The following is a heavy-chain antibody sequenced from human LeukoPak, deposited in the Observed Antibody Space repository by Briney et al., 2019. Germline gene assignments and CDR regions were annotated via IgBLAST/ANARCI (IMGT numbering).Heavy chain of an antibody. J-gene: IGHJ3*02. Sequence: ASVKVSCKASGYTFTDSYMHWVRQAPGQGLEWMGWINPNSGGTNYAQKFQGRVTMTRDTSTSTAYMELRSLRSDDTAVYYCARFGLGKHIEVAGIPFDIWGQGTMVTVSS. CDR3: ARFGLGKHIEVAGIPFDI. CDR1: GYTFTDSY. V-gene: IGHV1-2*02. D-gene: IGHD6-19*01. CDR2: INPNSGGT.